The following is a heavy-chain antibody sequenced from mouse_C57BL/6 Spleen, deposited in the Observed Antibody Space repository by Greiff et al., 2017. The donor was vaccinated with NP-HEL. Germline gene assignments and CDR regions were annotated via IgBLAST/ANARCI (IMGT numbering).Heavy chain of an antibody. Sequence: EVQLQQSGPGLVKPSQSLSLTCSVTGYSITSGYYWNWIRQFPGNKLEWMGYISYDGSNNYNPSLKNRISITRDTSKNQFFLKLNSVTTEDTATYYCAREGLLRVYFDYWGQGTTLTVSS. J-gene: IGHJ2*01. CDR3: AREGLLRVYFDY. CDR1: GYSITSGYY. V-gene: IGHV3-6*01. CDR2: ISYDGSN. D-gene: IGHD2-3*01.